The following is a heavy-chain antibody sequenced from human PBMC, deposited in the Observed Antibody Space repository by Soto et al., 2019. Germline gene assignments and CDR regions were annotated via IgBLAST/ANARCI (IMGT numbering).Heavy chain of an antibody. CDR3: ARKVLGSTSRPDWWYFDL. J-gene: IGHJ2*01. CDR2: ISGGGDRT. Sequence: EVQLLESGGGLVQPGGSLRLSCVGSGFTFINYAMNWVRQTPGKGLEWVSGISGGGDRTFDADSVKGRFTISRDNSKNTVNLQMNSLRADDTAVYYCARKVLGSTSRPDWWYFDLWGRGTLFTVSS. CDR1: GFTFINYA. D-gene: IGHD3-16*01. V-gene: IGHV3-23*01.